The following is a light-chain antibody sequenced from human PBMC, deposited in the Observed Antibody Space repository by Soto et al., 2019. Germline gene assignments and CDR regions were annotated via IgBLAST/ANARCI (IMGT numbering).Light chain of an antibody. CDR2: TNN. Sequence: QSVLTQPPSASGTPGQRVTISCSGSSSNIGSNTVSWYQQLPGTAPKLLIYTNNQRPSGVPDRFSGSKSGTSASLAISGLQSEDGADYCCAAWDDSLNGVVFGGGTKLTVL. CDR1: SSNIGSNT. V-gene: IGLV1-44*01. CDR3: AAWDDSLNGVV. J-gene: IGLJ3*02.